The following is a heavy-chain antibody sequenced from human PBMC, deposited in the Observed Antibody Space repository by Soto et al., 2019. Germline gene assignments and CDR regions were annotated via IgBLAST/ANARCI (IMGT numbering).Heavy chain of an antibody. Sequence: SLRLSCAASGFTFSSYAMHWVRQAPGKGLEYVSAISSNGGSTYYANSVKGRFTISRDNSKNTLYLQMGSLRAEDMAVYYCARSGQWELLSAFDIWGQGTMVTVSS. CDR3: ARSGQWELLSAFDI. CDR1: GFTFSSYA. CDR2: ISSNGGST. V-gene: IGHV3-64*01. D-gene: IGHD1-26*01. J-gene: IGHJ3*02.